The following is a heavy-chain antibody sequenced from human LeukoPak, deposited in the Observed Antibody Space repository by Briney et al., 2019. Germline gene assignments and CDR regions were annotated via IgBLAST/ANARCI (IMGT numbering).Heavy chain of an antibody. D-gene: IGHD2-2*01. CDR1: GFTFSSYG. J-gene: IGHJ4*01. CDR3: AKDRSGYCSSTSCYALGDY. Sequence: GRSLRLSCAASGFTFSSYGMHWVRQAPGKGLEWVAVISYDGSNKYYADSVKGRFTISRDNSKNTLYLQMNSLRAEDTAVYYCAKDRSGYCSSTSCYALGDYWGQEPWSPSPQ. V-gene: IGHV3-30*18. CDR2: ISYDGSNK.